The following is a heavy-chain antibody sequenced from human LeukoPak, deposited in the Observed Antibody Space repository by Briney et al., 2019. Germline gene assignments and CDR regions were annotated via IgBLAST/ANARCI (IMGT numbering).Heavy chain of an antibody. J-gene: IGHJ5*02. CDR3: ARHIRANNWFDP. V-gene: IGHV4-39*01. CDR2: INYRGGT. CDR1: GGSISSVGYY. D-gene: IGHD1-14*01. Sequence: PSETLSLTCTVSGGSISSVGYYWSWIRQPPGKALEWIGDINYRGGTYYKSSLKSRVTMSLDTSKNQLYLRLNSVTAADTGVYYCARHIRANNWFDPWGQGTLVTVSS.